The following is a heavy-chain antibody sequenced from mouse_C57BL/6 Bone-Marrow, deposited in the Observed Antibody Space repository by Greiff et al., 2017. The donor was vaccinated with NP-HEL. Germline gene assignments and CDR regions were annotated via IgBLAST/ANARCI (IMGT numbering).Heavy chain of an antibody. CDR2: ISNLAYSI. J-gene: IGHJ4*01. CDR3: ARQWIYYDYESAMDY. V-gene: IGHV5-15*01. Sequence: EVMLVESGGGLVQPGGSLKLSCAASGFTFSDYGMAWVRQAPRKGPEWVAFISNLAYSIYYADTVTGRFTISRENAKNTLYLEMSSLRSEDTAMYYCARQWIYYDYESAMDYWGQGTSVTVSS. D-gene: IGHD2-4*01. CDR1: GFTFSDYG.